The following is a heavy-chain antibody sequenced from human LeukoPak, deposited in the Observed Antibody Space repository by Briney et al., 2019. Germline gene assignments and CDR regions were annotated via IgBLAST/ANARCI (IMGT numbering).Heavy chain of an antibody. J-gene: IGHJ5*02. D-gene: IGHD2-2*01. CDR3: ARRLTQYDCFDP. V-gene: IGHV6-1*01. CDR1: GDSVSSNSVT. CDR2: TYYRSTWYN. Sequence: SQTLSLTCAISGDSVSSNSVTWNWIRQSPSRGLEWLGRTYYRSTWYNDYAVSVRGRITVNPDTSKNQFSLHLNSVTPEDTAVYYCARRLTQYDCFDPWGQGILVTVSS.